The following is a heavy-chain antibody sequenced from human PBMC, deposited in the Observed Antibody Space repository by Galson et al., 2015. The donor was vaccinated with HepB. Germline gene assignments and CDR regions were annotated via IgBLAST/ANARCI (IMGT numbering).Heavy chain of an antibody. CDR2: ISSNGGST. V-gene: IGHV3-64*01. Sequence: SLRLSCAASGFTFSSYAMHWVRQAPGKGLEYVSAISSNGGSTYYANSVKGRFTISRDNSKNTLNLQMGSLRAEDMAVYYCARGADSSGYPYFDYWGQGTLVTVSS. D-gene: IGHD3-22*01. CDR1: GFTFSSYA. CDR3: ARGADSSGYPYFDY. J-gene: IGHJ4*02.